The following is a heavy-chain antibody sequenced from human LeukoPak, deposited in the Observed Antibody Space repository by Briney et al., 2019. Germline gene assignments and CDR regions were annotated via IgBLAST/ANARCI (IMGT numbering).Heavy chain of an antibody. D-gene: IGHD2-8*02. CDR1: GFAVSGNY. CDR2: IYSGGST. J-gene: IGHJ4*02. Sequence: GGSLRLSCAASGFAVSGNYMSWVRQAPGKGLEWVSIIYSGGSTYYADSVKGRFTISRDNSKNTLFLQMNSLRAEDTAVYYCARTGGPSMAYYYFDFWGQGTLVTVSS. CDR3: ARTGGPSMAYYYFDF. V-gene: IGHV3-53*01.